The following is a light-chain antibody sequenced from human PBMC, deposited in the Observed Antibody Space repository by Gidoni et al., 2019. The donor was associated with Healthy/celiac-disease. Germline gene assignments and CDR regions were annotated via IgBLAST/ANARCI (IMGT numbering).Light chain of an antibody. V-gene: IGKV3-20*01. Sequence: EIVLTQSPGTLSLSPGERATLSCRASQSVSSSYLAWYQQKPAQAPRLLIYGASSRATGIPDRFSGSGSGTDFTLTISRLDPEDFAVYYCQQYGSSPYTFGQGTKLEIK. CDR1: QSVSSSY. CDR3: QQYGSSPYT. CDR2: GAS. J-gene: IGKJ2*01.